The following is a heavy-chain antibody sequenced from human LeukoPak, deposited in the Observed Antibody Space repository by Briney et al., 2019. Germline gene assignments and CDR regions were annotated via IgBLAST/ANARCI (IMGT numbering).Heavy chain of an antibody. CDR3: ARDSPGRILTGYDAFDI. V-gene: IGHV3-21*01. CDR1: GFTFSSYS. J-gene: IGHJ3*02. CDR2: ISSSSSYI. D-gene: IGHD3-9*01. Sequence: PGGSLRLSCAASGFTFSSYSMNWVRQAPGKGLEWVSSISSSSSYIYYADSVKGRFTISRDNAKNSLYLQMNSLRAEDTAVYYCARDSPGRILTGYDAFDIWGQGTMVTVSS.